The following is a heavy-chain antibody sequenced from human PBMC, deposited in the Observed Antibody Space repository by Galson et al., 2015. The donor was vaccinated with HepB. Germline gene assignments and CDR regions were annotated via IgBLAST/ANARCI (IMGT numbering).Heavy chain of an antibody. D-gene: IGHD1-1*01. CDR3: ARDRTGTTHFDY. V-gene: IGHV3-33*08. J-gene: IGHJ4*02. Sequence: SLRLSCAASGFTFSSYGMHWVRQAPGKGLEWVAVIWYDGSNKYYADSVKGRFTISRDNSKNTLYLQMNSLRDEDTAVFYCARDRTGTTHFDYWGQGTLVTVSS. CDR2: IWYDGSNK. CDR1: GFTFSSYG.